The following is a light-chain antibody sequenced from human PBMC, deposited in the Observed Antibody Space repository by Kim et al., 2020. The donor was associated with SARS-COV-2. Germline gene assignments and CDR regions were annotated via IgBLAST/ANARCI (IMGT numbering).Light chain of an antibody. CDR2: RAS. CDR1: QRISPS. Sequence: SPGERSPLACTARQRISPSLAWYQQKPGQAPRLLIYRASTRATGIPARFSGSGSGTEFTLTISSLQSEDFTLYYCQQYINWPPKYTFGRGTKLEI. V-gene: IGKV3-15*01. CDR3: QQYINWPPKYT. J-gene: IGKJ2*01.